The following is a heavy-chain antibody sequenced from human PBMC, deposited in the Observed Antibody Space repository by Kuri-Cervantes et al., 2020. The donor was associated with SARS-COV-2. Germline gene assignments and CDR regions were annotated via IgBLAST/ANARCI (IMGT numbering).Heavy chain of an antibody. D-gene: IGHD2-21*02. Sequence: ASVKVSCKASGYTFTGYYMHWVRQAPGQGLEWMGWINPNSGGTNYAQKFQGWVTMTRDTSISTAYMELSRLRSDDTAVYYRARSYCGGDCYTPYYGMDVWGQGTTVTVSS. V-gene: IGHV1-2*04. J-gene: IGHJ6*02. CDR1: GYTFTGYY. CDR2: INPNSGGT. CDR3: ARSYCGGDCYTPYYGMDV.